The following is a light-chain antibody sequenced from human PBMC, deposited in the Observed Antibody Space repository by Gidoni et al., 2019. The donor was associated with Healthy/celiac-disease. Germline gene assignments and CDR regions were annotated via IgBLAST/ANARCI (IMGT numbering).Light chain of an antibody. CDR2: GAS. Sequence: EIVLTQSPGPLSLSPGERATLSCRAGQSVSSSYLAWYQQKPGQAPRLLISGASSRATGIPDRFSGSGSGTDFTLTISRLEPEDFAVYYCQQYGGTFXQXTKVEIK. J-gene: IGKJ1*01. CDR3: QQYGGT. V-gene: IGKV3-20*01. CDR1: QSVSSSY.